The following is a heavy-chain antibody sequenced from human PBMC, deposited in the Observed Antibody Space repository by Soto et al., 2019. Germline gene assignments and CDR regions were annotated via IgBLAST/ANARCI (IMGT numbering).Heavy chain of an antibody. D-gene: IGHD3-10*01. J-gene: IGHJ4*02. V-gene: IGHV4-34*01. CDR3: ARARPVLLWFGESNSVDY. CDR2: INHSGST. CDR1: GGSFSGYY. Sequence: SETLSLTCAVYGGSFSGYYWSWIRQPPGKGLEWIREINHSGSTNYNPSLKSRVTISVDTSKNQFSLKLSSVTAADTAVYYCARARPVLLWFGESNSVDYWGQGTLVTVS.